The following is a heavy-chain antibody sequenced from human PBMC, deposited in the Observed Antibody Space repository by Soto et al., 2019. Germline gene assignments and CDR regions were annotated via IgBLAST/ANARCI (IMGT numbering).Heavy chain of an antibody. CDR1: GYTFTSYY. CDR2: INPNSGGT. V-gene: IGHV1-2*02. J-gene: IGHJ4*02. Sequence: QVQLVQSGAEVKKPGASVKVSCKASGYTFTSYYMNWVRQAPGQGLEWMGWINPNSGGTNYAQKFQGRVTMTRDTSISTAYMELSRLRSDDTAVYYSARASGLKAPFDYLGQGTLVTCSS. CDR3: ARASGLKAPFDY. D-gene: IGHD5-12*01.